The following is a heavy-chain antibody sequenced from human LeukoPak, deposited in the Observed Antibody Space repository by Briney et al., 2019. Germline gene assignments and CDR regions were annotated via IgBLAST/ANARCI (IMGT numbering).Heavy chain of an antibody. Sequence: SVKVFCKASGGTFSSYAISWVRQAPGQGLEWMGGIIPIFGTANYAQKFQGRVTITADESTSTAYMELGSLRSEDTAVYYCASYYDSSGYYVDYWGQGTLVTVSS. CDR1: GGTFSSYA. V-gene: IGHV1-69*13. J-gene: IGHJ4*02. CDR2: IIPIFGTA. CDR3: ASYYDSSGYYVDY. D-gene: IGHD3-22*01.